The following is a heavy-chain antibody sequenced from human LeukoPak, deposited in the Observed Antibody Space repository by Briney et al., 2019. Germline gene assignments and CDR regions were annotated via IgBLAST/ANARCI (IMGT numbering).Heavy chain of an antibody. Sequence: SETLSLTCTVSGGSISSYYWSWIRQPPGKGLEWIGYIYYSGSTNYNPSLKSRVTISVDTSKNQFSLKLSSVTAADTAVYHCASSHSSGWFKFDYWGQGTLVTVSS. CDR3: ASSHSSGWFKFDY. J-gene: IGHJ4*02. V-gene: IGHV4-59*01. D-gene: IGHD6-19*01. CDR2: IYYSGST. CDR1: GGSISSYY.